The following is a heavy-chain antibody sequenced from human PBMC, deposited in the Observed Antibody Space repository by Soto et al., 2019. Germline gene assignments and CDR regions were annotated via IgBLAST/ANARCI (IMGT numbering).Heavy chain of an antibody. V-gene: IGHV4-59*01. CDR2: IYYSGST. D-gene: IGHD4-17*01. J-gene: IGHJ4*02. Sequence: SETLSLTCTVSGGSISSYYWSWIRQPPGKGLEWIGYIYYSGSTNYNPSLKSRVTISVDTSKNQFSLKLSSVTAADTAVYYCARGKEGDYGPPPLDYWGQGTLVTVSS. CDR3: ARGKEGDYGPPPLDY. CDR1: GGSISSYY.